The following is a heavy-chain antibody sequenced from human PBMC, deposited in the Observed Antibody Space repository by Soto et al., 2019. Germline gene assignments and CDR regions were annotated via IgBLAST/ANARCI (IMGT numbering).Heavy chain of an antibody. CDR2: IYYSGST. D-gene: IGHD2-2*01. Sequence: PSETLSLTCTVSGGSISSGGYYWSWIRQHPGKGLEWVGYIYYSGSTYYNPSLKSRVTISVDTSKNQFSLKLSSVTAADTAVYYCAREYQLPRNWFDPWGQGTLVTVSS. V-gene: IGHV4-31*03. CDR1: GGSISSGGYY. CDR3: AREYQLPRNWFDP. J-gene: IGHJ5*02.